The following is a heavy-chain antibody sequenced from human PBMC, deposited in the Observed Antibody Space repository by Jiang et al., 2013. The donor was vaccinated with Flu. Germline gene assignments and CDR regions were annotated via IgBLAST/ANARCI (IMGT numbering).Heavy chain of an antibody. J-gene: IGHJ2*01. CDR2: TYYRSKWYN. V-gene: IGHV6-1*01. CDR1: GDTVSNQNST. Sequence: SGDTVSNQNSTWDWIRQSPSRGLEWLGRTYYRSKWYNDYAVSVKSRITINPETSKNQFSLQLSSVTPGDTAVYYCARTLTGDLDLGYWYFDLWGRGTLVIVSS. D-gene: IGHD7-27*01. CDR3: ARTLTGDLDLGYWYFDL.